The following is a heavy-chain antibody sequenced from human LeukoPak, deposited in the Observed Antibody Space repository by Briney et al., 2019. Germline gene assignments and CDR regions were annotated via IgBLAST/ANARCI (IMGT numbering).Heavy chain of an antibody. D-gene: IGHD6-19*01. CDR3: ARGRGSGWYYYYYMDV. J-gene: IGHJ6*03. CDR2: IYYSGST. CDR1: GGSISSDY. V-gene: IGHV4-59*01. Sequence: PSETLSLTCTVSGGSISSDYWSWIRQPPGEGLEWIGYIYYSGSTNYNPSLKSRVTISVDTSKNQFSLKLSSVTAADTAVYYCARGRGSGWYYYYYMDVWGKGTTVTVSS.